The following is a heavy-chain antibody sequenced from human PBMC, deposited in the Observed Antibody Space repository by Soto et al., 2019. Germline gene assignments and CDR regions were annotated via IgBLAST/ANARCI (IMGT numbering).Heavy chain of an antibody. Sequence: GASVKVSCKASGGTFSSNTISWARQAPGQGLEWMGRIIPILGIANYAQKFQGRVTITADKSTSTAYMELSSLRSEDTAVYYCARTMGYCSSTSCPPGDYWGQATLVTVSS. CDR2: IIPILGIA. J-gene: IGHJ4*02. CDR1: GGTFSSNT. D-gene: IGHD2-2*01. V-gene: IGHV1-69*02. CDR3: ARTMGYCSSTSCPPGDY.